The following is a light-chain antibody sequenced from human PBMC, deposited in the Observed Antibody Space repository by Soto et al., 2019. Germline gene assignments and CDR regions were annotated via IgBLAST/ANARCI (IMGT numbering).Light chain of an antibody. CDR3: QQCSNWPYT. J-gene: IGKJ2*01. CDR2: GAS. CDR1: QSVSSN. V-gene: IGKV3-15*01. Sequence: EIVMTQSPATLSVSPGERATLSCRASQSVSSNLAWYQQKPCQAPRLLVYGASTRATAIPARFSGSGSGTEFPLTVRSLQSEDFAVYYCQQCSNWPYTFGQGTKVEIK.